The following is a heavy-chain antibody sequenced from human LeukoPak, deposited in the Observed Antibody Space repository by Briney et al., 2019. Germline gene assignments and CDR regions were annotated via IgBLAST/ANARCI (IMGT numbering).Heavy chain of an antibody. Sequence: GGSLRLSCAASGFTFSNAWMSWIRQAPGKGLEWVSYISSSTSYTTYADSVKGRFTISRDNGKNSLYLQMNSLRAEDTAVYYCARPRADYYDSSGYDAFDIWGQGTMVTVSS. V-gene: IGHV3-11*06. CDR1: GFTFSNAW. CDR2: ISSSTSYT. J-gene: IGHJ3*02. D-gene: IGHD3-22*01. CDR3: ARPRADYYDSSGYDAFDI.